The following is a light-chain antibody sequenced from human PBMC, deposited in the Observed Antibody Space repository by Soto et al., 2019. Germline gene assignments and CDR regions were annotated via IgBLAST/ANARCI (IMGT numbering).Light chain of an antibody. Sequence: EIVMTQSPATLSVSPGQRATLSCRASQRVASNLAWYQQRPGQAPRLLIYGASSRATGIPDRFSGSGSGTEFTLTISSLQSEDFAVYYCQQYKNWPRTFGQGTKVEIK. CDR1: QRVASN. V-gene: IGKV3D-15*01. CDR3: QQYKNWPRT. CDR2: GAS. J-gene: IGKJ1*01.